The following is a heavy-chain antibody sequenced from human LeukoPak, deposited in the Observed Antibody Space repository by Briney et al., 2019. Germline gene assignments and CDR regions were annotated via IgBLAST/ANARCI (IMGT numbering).Heavy chain of an antibody. CDR3: ARSLGYCSGGRCYIYDY. CDR1: GGSVSSSCCY. J-gene: IGHJ4*02. V-gene: IGHV4-39*01. Sequence: SGTLSLTCTVSGGSVSSSCCYWGWIRQPPGKELEWIGNIYYSGNTYYNPSLKSRVTISVDTSKNQFSLKLSSVTAADTAVYYCARSLGYCSGGRCYIYDYWGQGTLVTVSS. CDR2: IYYSGNT. D-gene: IGHD2-15*01.